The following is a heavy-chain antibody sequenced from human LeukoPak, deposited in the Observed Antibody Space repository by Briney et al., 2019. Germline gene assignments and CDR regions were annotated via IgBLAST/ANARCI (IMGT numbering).Heavy chain of an antibody. CDR2: IYHSGSA. D-gene: IGHD1-14*01. V-gene: IGHV4-59*12. J-gene: IGHJ4*02. Sequence: SETLSLTCTVSGGSIISYYWSWIRQPPGKGLEWIGYIYHSGSAYYNPSLKSRVTISVDRSKNQFSLKLSSVTAADTAVYYCARAPEDYFDYWGQGTLVTVSS. CDR1: GGSIISYY. CDR3: ARAPEDYFDY.